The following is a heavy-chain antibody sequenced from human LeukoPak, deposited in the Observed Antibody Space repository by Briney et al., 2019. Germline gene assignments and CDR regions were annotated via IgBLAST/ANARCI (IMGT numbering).Heavy chain of an antibody. CDR2: IYSGGST. D-gene: IGHD3-10*01. J-gene: IGHJ4*02. Sequence: SETLSLTCTVSGGSISSGGYYWSWIRQHPGKGLEWIGYIYSGGSTYYNPSLKSRVTISVDTSKNQFSLKLSSVTAADTAVYYCAGASFHYYGSGSTHDDWGQGTLVTVSS. V-gene: IGHV4-31*03. CDR1: GGSISSGGYY. CDR3: AGASFHYYGSGSTHDD.